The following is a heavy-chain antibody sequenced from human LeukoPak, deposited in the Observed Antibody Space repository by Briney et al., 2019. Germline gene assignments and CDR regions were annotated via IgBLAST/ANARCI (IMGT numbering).Heavy chain of an antibody. D-gene: IGHD6-13*01. V-gene: IGHV4-59*12. Sequence: SETLSLTCTVSGGSISSYYWSWIRQPPGKGLEWIGYIYYSGSTNYNPSLKSRVTISVDTSKNQFSLKLSSVTAADTAVYYCARERYSSSRHDYWGQGTLVTVSS. J-gene: IGHJ4*02. CDR3: ARERYSSSRHDY. CDR2: IYYSGST. CDR1: GGSISSYY.